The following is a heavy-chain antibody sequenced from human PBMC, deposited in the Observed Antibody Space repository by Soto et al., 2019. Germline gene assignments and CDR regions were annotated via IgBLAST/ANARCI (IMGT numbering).Heavy chain of an antibody. Sequence: QVQLQESGPGRVKPSQTLSLTCTVSGGSINSGLYYLTWIRQHPGKGLEWIGYSYSRGNTYYSPSLKSRVDIAVDSSQNQFSLRVSSVTAADTAVYYCARARTGSYFVLEYWGQGTLVTVSS. D-gene: IGHD3-10*01. V-gene: IGHV4-31*03. CDR1: GGSINSGLYY. CDR2: SYSRGNT. J-gene: IGHJ4*02. CDR3: ARARTGSYFVLEY.